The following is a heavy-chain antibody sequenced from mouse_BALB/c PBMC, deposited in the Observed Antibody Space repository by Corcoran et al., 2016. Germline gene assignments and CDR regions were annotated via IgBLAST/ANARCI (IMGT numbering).Heavy chain of an antibody. V-gene: IGHV9-3-1*01. CDR2: INTYTGEP. CDR3: ARHGSSSSWFAY. J-gene: IGHJ3*01. Sequence: QIQLVQSGPELKKPGETVKISCKASGYPFTNYGMNWVKQAPGKSLKWMGWINTYTGEPTYADDFKGRFAFSLETSAITAYLQINNLKNEDTATYFGARHGSSSSWFAYWGQGTLVTVSA. CDR1: GYPFTNYG. D-gene: IGHD1-1*01.